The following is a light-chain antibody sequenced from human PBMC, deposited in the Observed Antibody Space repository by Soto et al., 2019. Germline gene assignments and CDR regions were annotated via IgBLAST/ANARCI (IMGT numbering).Light chain of an antibody. CDR2: GAF. V-gene: IGKV3-20*01. J-gene: IGKJ1*01. CDR1: QSVSNNY. Sequence: EIVLTQSPGTLSLSPGERATLSCRASQSVSNNYLAWYQQKSGQAPRLLIYGAFSRANGIPVRFSGSASGTDFTLIISRLEPEDVAVYYCQQYGSLPKTCGQGTKGDI. CDR3: QQYGSLPKT.